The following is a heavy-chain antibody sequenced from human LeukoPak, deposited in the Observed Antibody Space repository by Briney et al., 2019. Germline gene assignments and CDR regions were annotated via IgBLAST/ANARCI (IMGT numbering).Heavy chain of an antibody. Sequence: SVKVSCKASGGTFSSYAISWVPQAPGQGLEWMGGTIPIFGTANYAQKFQGRVTITADKSTSTAYMELSSLRSEDTAVYYCARGGDYDILTGFDYWGQGTLVTVSS. CDR1: GGTFSSYA. J-gene: IGHJ4*02. D-gene: IGHD3-9*01. V-gene: IGHV1-69*06. CDR3: ARGGDYDILTGFDY. CDR2: TIPIFGTA.